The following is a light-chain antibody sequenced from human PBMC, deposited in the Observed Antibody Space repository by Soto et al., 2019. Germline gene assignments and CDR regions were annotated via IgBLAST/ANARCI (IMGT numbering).Light chain of an antibody. CDR2: DAS. Sequence: RVTQSAATLSASVGDRVTITCRASQSVSSWLAWYQQKPGRAPTLLIYDASSLESGVPSRFSGSGSGTDFTLTISSLQPDDFATYYCQQYNSYWTFAQGTKVDIK. CDR1: QSVSSW. J-gene: IGKJ1*01. V-gene: IGKV1-5*01. CDR3: QQYNSYWT.